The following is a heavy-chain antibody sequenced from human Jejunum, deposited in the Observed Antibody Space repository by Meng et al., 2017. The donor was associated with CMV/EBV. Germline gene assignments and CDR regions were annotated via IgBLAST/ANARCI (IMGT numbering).Heavy chain of an antibody. CDR2: FSAYNGDT. Sequence: SGYTFSSYAIAWGRQAPGRGLEWMGWFSAYNGDTNYAHQHHGRVSMTTDTSTTTAYMELRSLRSDDTGVYYCARIPVTSGSSYGLDVWGQGTTVTVSS. CDR3: ARIPVTSGSSYGLDV. V-gene: IGHV1-18*01. CDR1: GYTFSSYA. D-gene: IGHD4-17*01. J-gene: IGHJ6*02.